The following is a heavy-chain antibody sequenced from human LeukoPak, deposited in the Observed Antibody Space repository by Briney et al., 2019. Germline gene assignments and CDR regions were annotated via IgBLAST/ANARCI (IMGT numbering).Heavy chain of an antibody. CDR1: GGNLSTYA. V-gene: IGHV1-46*01. D-gene: IGHD4-23*01. J-gene: IGHJ6*02. CDR3: ARDLRWRSASYYYYYGMDV. Sequence: ASVKVSCKASGGNLSTYAMTWVRQAPGQGLEWMGIINPSGGSTSYAQKFQGRVTMTRDTSTSTVYMELSSLRSEDTAAYYCARDLRWRSASYYYYYGMDVWGQGTTVTVSS. CDR2: INPSGGST.